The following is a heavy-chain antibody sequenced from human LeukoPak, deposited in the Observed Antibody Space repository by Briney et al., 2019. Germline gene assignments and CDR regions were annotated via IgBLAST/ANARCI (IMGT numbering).Heavy chain of an antibody. D-gene: IGHD3-22*01. CDR3: ARDSRLYYYDSSGYGNGMDV. Sequence: GGSLRLSCAASGFTFSDYYMSWIRQAPGTGLEWVSYISSSGSTIYYADSVKGRFTISRDNAKNSLYLQMNSLRAEDTAVYYCARDSRLYYYDSSGYGNGMDVWGQGTTVTVSS. CDR2: ISSSGSTI. J-gene: IGHJ6*02. V-gene: IGHV3-11*01. CDR1: GFTFSDYY.